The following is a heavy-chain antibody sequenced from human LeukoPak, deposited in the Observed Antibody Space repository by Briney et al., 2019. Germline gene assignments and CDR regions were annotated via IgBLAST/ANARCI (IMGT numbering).Heavy chain of an antibody. Sequence: SETLSLTCTVSGSSISSYYWSWIRQPPGKGLEWIGYIYYSGSTNYNPSLKSRVTISVDTSKNQFSLKLSSVTAADTAVYYCARHTAHYYGSGTGYYGMDVWGQGATVTVSS. V-gene: IGHV4-59*08. J-gene: IGHJ6*02. D-gene: IGHD3-10*01. CDR1: GSSISSYY. CDR2: IYYSGST. CDR3: ARHTAHYYGSGTGYYGMDV.